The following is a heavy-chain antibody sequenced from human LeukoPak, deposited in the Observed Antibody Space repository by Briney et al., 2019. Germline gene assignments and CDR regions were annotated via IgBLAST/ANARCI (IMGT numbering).Heavy chain of an antibody. Sequence: PSETLSLTCTVSGGSVSSGSYYWSWIRQPPGKGLERIGYIYYSGSTNYNPSLKSRVTISVDTSKNQFSLKLSSVTAADTAVYYCARMYYYGSGSYYTLIDYWGQGTLVTVSS. CDR1: GGSVSSGSYY. CDR3: ARMYYYGSGSYYTLIDY. D-gene: IGHD3-10*01. CDR2: IYYSGST. J-gene: IGHJ4*02. V-gene: IGHV4-61*01.